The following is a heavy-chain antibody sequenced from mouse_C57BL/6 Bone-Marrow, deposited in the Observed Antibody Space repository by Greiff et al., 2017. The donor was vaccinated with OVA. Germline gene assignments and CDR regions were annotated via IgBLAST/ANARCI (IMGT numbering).Heavy chain of an antibody. CDR3: ARRDYGDSRYYAMDY. V-gene: IGHV1-55*01. Sequence: QVQLQQPGAELVKPGASVKMSCKASGYTFTSYWITWVKQRPGQGLEWIGDIYPGSGSTNYNEKFKSKATLTVDTSSSTAYMQLSSLTSEDSAVYYCARRDYGDSRYYAMDYWGQGTSVTVSS. D-gene: IGHD2-13*01. CDR2: IYPGSGST. J-gene: IGHJ4*01. CDR1: GYTFTSYW.